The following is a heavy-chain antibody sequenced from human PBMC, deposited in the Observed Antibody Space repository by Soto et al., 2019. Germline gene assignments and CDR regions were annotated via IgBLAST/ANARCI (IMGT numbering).Heavy chain of an antibody. V-gene: IGHV3-21*01. CDR2: ITTSGSYT. CDR1: GFTFSSHS. CDR3: ARGSSWYLYNDFDI. Sequence: EVQLVESGGRLVKPGGSLRLSCAASGFTFSSHSMNWVRQVPGKGLEWVSSITTSGSYTYHADSVKGRWTISRDNARNSLFLQMDSLRPEDTAVYYCARGSSWYLYNDFDIWGQGTMVTVSS. J-gene: IGHJ3*02. D-gene: IGHD6-13*01.